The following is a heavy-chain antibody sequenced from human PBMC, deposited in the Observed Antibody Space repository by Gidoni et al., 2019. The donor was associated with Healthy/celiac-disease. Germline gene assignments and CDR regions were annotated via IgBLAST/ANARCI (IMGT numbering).Heavy chain of an antibody. V-gene: IGHV3-30*03. D-gene: IGHD6-6*01. J-gene: IGHJ6*02. Sequence: QVQLVESGGGVVQPGRSLRLFCAASGFSFSSSGMHWVRQAPGKGLEWVAVISYDGSNKYYAESVKGRFTISRDNSKNTLYLQMNSLRAEDTAVYYCARSGGQLVQSYYYYYYGLDVWGQGTTVTVSS. CDR3: ARSGGQLVQSYYYYYYGLDV. CDR2: ISYDGSNK. CDR1: GFSFSSSG.